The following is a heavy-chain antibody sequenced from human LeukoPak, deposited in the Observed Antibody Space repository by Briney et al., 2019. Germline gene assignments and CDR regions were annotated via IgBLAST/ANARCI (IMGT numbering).Heavy chain of an antibody. CDR2: ISSNGGST. J-gene: IGHJ4*02. CDR1: GFTFSAYA. CDR3: WVPIAVAGLDGVDY. V-gene: IGHV3-64D*06. D-gene: IGHD6-19*01. Sequence: PGGSLRLSCSASGFTFSAYAMHWVRQAPGKGLEYVLAISSNGGSTYYADSVKGRFTISRDNSKNTLFLQMTRLRVEDTAVYYCWVPIAVAGLDGVDYWGQGTLVTVSS.